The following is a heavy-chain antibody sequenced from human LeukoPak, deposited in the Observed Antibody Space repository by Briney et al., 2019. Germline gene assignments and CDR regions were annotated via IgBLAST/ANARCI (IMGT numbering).Heavy chain of an antibody. V-gene: IGHV3-74*01. CDR2: INSDGSRI. CDR1: GFPFSDYW. Sequence: QPGKPLRLSCAASGFPFSDYWMHWVRHVPGKGLEWVSRINSDGSRIIYADSVRGRFTISRDNARNTVFLQMNSLRVEDTAVYYCATSPVISRDWGQGTLVSVSS. D-gene: IGHD3-22*01. J-gene: IGHJ4*02. CDR3: ATSPVISRD.